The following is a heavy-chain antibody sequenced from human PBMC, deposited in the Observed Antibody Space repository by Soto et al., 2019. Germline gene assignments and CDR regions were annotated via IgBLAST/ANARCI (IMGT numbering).Heavy chain of an antibody. Sequence: QVHLVQSGGEVKKPGASVKVSCKASGYTFTNYGVAWVRQAPGQGLEWMGWTSAYTLNTNYAQKFQGRVTVTTDTSTSTAYGERRRLSPADPAVYYCARADQGRPPRGGKWFTPGGGGTLDTVSS. CDR1: GYTFTNYG. V-gene: IGHV1-18*01. CDR2: TSAYTLNT. CDR3: ARADQGRPPRGGKWFTP. J-gene: IGHJ5*02. D-gene: IGHD2-2*01.